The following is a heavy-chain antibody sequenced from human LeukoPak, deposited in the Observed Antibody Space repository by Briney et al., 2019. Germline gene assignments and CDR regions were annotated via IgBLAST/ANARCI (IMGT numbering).Heavy chain of an antibody. Sequence: GGSLRLSCAASGFTFSSYWMSWVRQAPGKGLEWVANIKQDGSEKYYVDSVKGRFTISRDNAKNSLYLQMNSLRAEDTAVYYCARESGRYDSPRDYWGQGTLVTVSS. J-gene: IGHJ4*02. CDR2: IKQDGSEK. CDR3: ARESGRYDSPRDY. D-gene: IGHD3-22*01. CDR1: GFTFSSYW. V-gene: IGHV3-7*01.